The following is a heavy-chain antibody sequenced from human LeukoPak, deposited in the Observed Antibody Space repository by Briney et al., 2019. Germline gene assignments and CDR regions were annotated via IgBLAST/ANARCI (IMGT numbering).Heavy chain of an antibody. CDR3: TTGPDRYYFDY. CDR1: GFTFSNAW. V-gene: IGHV3-15*01. J-gene: IGHJ4*02. CDR2: IKSKTDGRTT. Sequence: PGGSLRLSCAASGFTFSNAWMSWVRQATGKGLEWVGRIKSKTDGRTTDYAAPVKGKFTISRDDSKNTLYLQMNSLKTEDTAVYYCTTGPDRYYFDYWGQGTLVTVSS.